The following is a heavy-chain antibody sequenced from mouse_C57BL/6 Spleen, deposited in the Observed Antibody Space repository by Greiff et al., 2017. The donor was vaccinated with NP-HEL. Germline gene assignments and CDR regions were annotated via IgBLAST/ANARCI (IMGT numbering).Heavy chain of an antibody. D-gene: IGHD1-1*01. CDR2: ISNGGGST. CDR1: GFTFSDYY. CDR3: ARHGSYGSSERYFDV. Sequence: EVKLVESGGGLVQPGGSLKLSCAASGFTFSDYYMYWVRQTPEKRLEWVAYISNGGGSTYYPDTVKGRFTISRDNAKNTLYLQMSRLKSEDTAMYYCARHGSYGSSERYFDVWGTGTTVTVSS. J-gene: IGHJ1*03. V-gene: IGHV5-12*01.